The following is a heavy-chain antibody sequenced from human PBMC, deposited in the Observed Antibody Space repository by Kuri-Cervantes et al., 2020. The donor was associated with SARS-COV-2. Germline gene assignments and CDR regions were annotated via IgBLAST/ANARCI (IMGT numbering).Heavy chain of an antibody. CDR2: ISDNGGST. Sequence: SWAADGLTFSRNAMHWVRQAPGKGLEYVSSISDNGGSTYYANSVKGRFTISRDNSKNTLYLQMDNLRAEDMAVYYCAKDRDTSGYYYYYMDVWGKGNTV. CDR1: GLTFSRNA. CDR3: AKDRDTSGYYYYYMDV. D-gene: IGHD3-22*01. V-gene: IGHV3-64*01. J-gene: IGHJ6*03.